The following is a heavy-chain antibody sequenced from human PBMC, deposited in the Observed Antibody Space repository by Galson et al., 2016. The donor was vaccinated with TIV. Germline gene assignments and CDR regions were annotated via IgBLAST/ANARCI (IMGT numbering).Heavy chain of an antibody. CDR2: IWYDGSNE. Sequence: SLRLSCAASRFTFSSYGMHWVRQAPGKGLEWVAGIWYDGSNEYYADSVKGRFTISRDNSKSTLYLQMNSLRAEDTSVYYGARTLAATTSGNFDYGGQGTLVTVSS. D-gene: IGHD2-15*01. CDR3: ARTLAATTSGNFDY. J-gene: IGHJ4*02. CDR1: RFTFSSYG. V-gene: IGHV3-33*01.